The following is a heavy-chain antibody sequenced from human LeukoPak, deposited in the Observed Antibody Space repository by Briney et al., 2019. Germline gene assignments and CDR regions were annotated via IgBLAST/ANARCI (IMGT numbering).Heavy chain of an antibody. Sequence: ASVKVSCKASGYTFTGYYMHWVRQAPEQGLEWMGWINPNSGGTNYAQKFQGRVTMTRDTSISTAYMELSRLRSDDTAVYNCARDPVEVVVINIAEFNWFDPWGQGSLVTVSS. J-gene: IGHJ5*02. CDR1: GYTFTGYY. CDR3: ARDPVEVVVINIAEFNWFDP. CDR2: INPNSGGT. V-gene: IGHV1-2*02. D-gene: IGHD2-21*01.